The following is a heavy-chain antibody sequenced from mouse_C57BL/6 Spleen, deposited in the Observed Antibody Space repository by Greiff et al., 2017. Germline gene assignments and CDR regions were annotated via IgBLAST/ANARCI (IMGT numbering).Heavy chain of an antibody. V-gene: IGHV5-17*01. CDR1: GFTFSDSG. D-gene: IGHD2-1*01. Sequence: DVMLVESGGGLVKPGGSLKLSCAASGFTFSDSGMHWVRQAPEKGLEWVAYISSGSSTIYYADTVKGRFTISRDNAKNTLFLQMTSLRSEDTAMYYCARLFGNYEDYAMDYWGQGTSVTVSS. CDR2: ISSGSSTI. CDR3: ARLFGNYEDYAMDY. J-gene: IGHJ4*01.